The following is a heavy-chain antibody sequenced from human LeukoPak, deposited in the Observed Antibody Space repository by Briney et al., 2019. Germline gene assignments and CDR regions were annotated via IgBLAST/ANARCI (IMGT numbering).Heavy chain of an antibody. J-gene: IGHJ4*02. D-gene: IGHD4-17*01. CDR3: ATSEYGSDYFDY. Sequence: ASVKVSCKVSGYTLTELSMHWVRQAPGEGLEWMGGFDPEGGETIYAQKFQGRVTMTEDTSTDTAYMELSSLRSEDTAVYYCATSEYGSDYFDYWGQGTLVTVSS. V-gene: IGHV1-24*01. CDR1: GYTLTELS. CDR2: FDPEGGET.